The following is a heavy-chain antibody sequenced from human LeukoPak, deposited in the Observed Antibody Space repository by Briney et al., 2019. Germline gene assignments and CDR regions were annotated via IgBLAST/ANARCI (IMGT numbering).Heavy chain of an antibody. V-gene: IGHV3-7*03. J-gene: IGHJ6*03. D-gene: IGHD3-10*01. CDR1: GFTFSSYW. CDR3: ARVITMVRGVIYYYYYMDV. Sequence: GGSLRLSCAASGFTFSSYWMSWVRQAPGKVPEWVANIKQDGSEKYYVDSVKGRFTISRDNAKNSLYLQMNSLRAEDTAVYYCARVITMVRGVIYYYYYMDVWGKGTTVTISS. CDR2: IKQDGSEK.